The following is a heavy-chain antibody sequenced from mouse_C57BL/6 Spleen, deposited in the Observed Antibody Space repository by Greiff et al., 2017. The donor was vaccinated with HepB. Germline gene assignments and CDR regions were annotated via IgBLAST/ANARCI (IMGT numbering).Heavy chain of an antibody. D-gene: IGHD1-1*01. J-gene: IGHJ1*03. V-gene: IGHV5-6*01. Sequence: EVMLVESGGDLVKPGGSLKLSCAASGFTFSSYGMSWVRQTPDKRLEWVATISSGGSYTYYPDSVKGRFTISRDNAKNTLYLQMSSLKSEDTAMYYCARHLLLRYPWYFDVWGTGTTVTVSS. CDR1: GFTFSSYG. CDR2: ISSGGSYT. CDR3: ARHLLLRYPWYFDV.